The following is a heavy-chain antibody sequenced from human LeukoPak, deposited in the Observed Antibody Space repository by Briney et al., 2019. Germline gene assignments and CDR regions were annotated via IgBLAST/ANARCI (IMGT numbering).Heavy chain of an antibody. J-gene: IGHJ5*02. V-gene: IGHV3-15*07. CDR2: IKSKTDGGTT. CDR1: GFTSSNAW. Sequence: GGSLRLSCAASGFTSSNAWMHWVRQAPGKGLEWVGRIKSKTDGGTTDYAAPVKGRFTISRDDSENTLYLQMHSLKTEDTAVYYCARQYSNHENWFDPWGQGTLVTVSS. D-gene: IGHD4-11*01. CDR3: ARQYSNHENWFDP.